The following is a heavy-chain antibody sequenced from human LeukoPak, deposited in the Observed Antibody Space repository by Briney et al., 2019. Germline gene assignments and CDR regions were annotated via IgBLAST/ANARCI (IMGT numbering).Heavy chain of an antibody. CDR2: ISNSSCDT. Sequence: GGSLRLSCTASGFTFSIYMMNWVRQAPGKGLEWVSSISNSSCDTYYADSLKGRFTISRDNAKNSLYLQMNNLRAEDTAVYYCARDDNWNDKPFDLWGPGTLVTVSS. V-gene: IGHV3-21*01. CDR1: GFTFSIYM. J-gene: IGHJ4*02. CDR3: ARDDNWNDKPFDL. D-gene: IGHD1-20*01.